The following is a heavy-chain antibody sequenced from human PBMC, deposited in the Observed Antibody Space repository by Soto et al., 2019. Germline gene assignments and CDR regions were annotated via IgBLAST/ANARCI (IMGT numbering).Heavy chain of an antibody. V-gene: IGHV1-18*04. CDR3: ARGGLHPVRSGYYGMDV. CDR1: GYTFTSYG. Sequence: ASVKVSCKASGYTFTSYGISWVRQAPGQGLEWMGWISAYNGNTNYAQKLQGRVTMTTDTSTSTAYMELRSLRSDDTAVYYCARGGLHPVRSGYYGMDVWGQGTTVTVSS. D-gene: IGHD4-4*01. J-gene: IGHJ6*02. CDR2: ISAYNGNT.